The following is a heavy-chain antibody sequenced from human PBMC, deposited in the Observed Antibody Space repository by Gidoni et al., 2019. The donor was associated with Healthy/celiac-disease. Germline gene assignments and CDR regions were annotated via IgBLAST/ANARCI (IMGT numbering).Heavy chain of an antibody. Sequence: QLVQSGHEVKKPGTSVKVSCKAAGLAFNSSAMQWVRQARGQRLEWIGWIVVGNGNTNYAQKFQDRVTITRHMSTNTAYMELSSLRSEDTVVYYCAAWLERPLYFYYGMDVWGQGTTVTVSS. CDR1: GLAFNSSA. D-gene: IGHD1-1*01. V-gene: IGHV1-58*02. J-gene: IGHJ6*02. CDR3: AAWLERPLYFYYGMDV. CDR2: IVVGNGNT.